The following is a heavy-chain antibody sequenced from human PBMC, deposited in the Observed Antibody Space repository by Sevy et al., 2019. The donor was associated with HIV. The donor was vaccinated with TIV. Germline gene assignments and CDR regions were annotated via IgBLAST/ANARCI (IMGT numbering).Heavy chain of an antibody. CDR1: GFTFSSYG. Sequence: GGSLRLSCAASGFTFSSYGMHWVRQAPDKGLEWVAVISYDGSNKYYADSVKGRFTISRDNSKNTLYLQMNSLRAEDTAVYYCAKDFRDTIFGVVISHYYYYGMDVWGQGTTVTVSS. J-gene: IGHJ6*02. CDR3: AKDFRDTIFGVVISHYYYYGMDV. D-gene: IGHD3-3*01. V-gene: IGHV3-30*18. CDR2: ISYDGSNK.